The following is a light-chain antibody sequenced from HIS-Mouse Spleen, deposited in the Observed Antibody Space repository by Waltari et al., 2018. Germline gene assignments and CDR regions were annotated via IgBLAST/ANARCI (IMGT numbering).Light chain of an antibody. CDR2: DVS. J-gene: IGLJ2*01. Sequence: QSALTQPASVSGSPGQSITISCTGTSSDVGGYNYVSRYQQHPGKAPKLMIYDVSNRPSGVSNRFSGSKSGNTASLTISGLQAEDEADYYCSSYTSSSTLVVFGGGTK. CDR1: SSDVGGYNY. V-gene: IGLV2-14*03. CDR3: SSYTSSSTLVV.